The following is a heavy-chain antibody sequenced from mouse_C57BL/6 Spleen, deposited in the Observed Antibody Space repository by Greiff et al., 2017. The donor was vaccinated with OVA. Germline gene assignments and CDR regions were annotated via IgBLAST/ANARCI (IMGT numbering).Heavy chain of an antibody. D-gene: IGHD1-1*01. CDR1: GFTFSDYG. V-gene: IGHV5-17*01. CDR2: ISSGSSTI. J-gene: IGHJ4*01. Sequence: DVQLVESGGGLVKPGGSLKLSCAASGFTFSDYGMHWVRQAPEKGLEWVAYISSGSSTIYYADTVKGRFTISRDNAKHTLFLQMTSLRSEDTAMYYCARSLNYGNAMDYGGQGTSVTVSS. CDR3: ARSLNYGNAMDY.